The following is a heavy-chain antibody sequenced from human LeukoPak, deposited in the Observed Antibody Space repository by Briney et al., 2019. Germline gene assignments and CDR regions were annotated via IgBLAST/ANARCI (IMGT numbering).Heavy chain of an antibody. J-gene: IGHJ4*02. CDR1: GGSFSGYY. Sequence: PSETLSLTCAVYGGSFSGYYWSWIRQPPGKGLEWIGEINHSGSTNYNPSLKSRVTISVDTSKNQFSLKLSSVTAADTAVYYCARGTIYGSGSPPLDYWGQGTLVTVSS. CDR3: ARGTIYGSGSPPLDY. D-gene: IGHD3-10*01. CDR2: INHSGST. V-gene: IGHV4-34*01.